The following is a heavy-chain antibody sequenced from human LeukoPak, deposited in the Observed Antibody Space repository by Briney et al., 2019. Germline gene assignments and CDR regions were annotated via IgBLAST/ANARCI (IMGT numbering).Heavy chain of an antibody. CDR3: AKYVTGQPGWYFDL. CDR2: ISGSGGST. J-gene: IGHJ2*01. D-gene: IGHD2-21*02. V-gene: IGHV3-23*01. Sequence: PGGSLRLSCAASGFTFSSYAMNWVRQAPGKGLEWVSAISGSGGSTYYADSVKGRFTISRDNSKNTLYLQMNSLRAEDTAVYYCAKYVTGQPGWYFDLWGRGTLVTVSS. CDR1: GFTFSSYA.